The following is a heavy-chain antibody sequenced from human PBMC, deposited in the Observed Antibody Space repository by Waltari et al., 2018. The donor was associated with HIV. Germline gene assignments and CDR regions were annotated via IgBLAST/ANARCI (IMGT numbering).Heavy chain of an antibody. CDR3: ASLAAAVYFDA. V-gene: IGHV1-69-2*01. CDR1: GYTFTDYY. D-gene: IGHD6-13*01. J-gene: IGHJ4*02. Sequence: EVHLVQSGPEERKPGSTMKISCRVSGYTFTDYYIHRVQEAPGRGLEWVGLRAPEDVEAVYAEKFQDRLTITADTSADTVYMELTSLRSDDTAVYYCASLAAAVYFDAWGQETLLTVSS. CDR2: RAPEDVEA.